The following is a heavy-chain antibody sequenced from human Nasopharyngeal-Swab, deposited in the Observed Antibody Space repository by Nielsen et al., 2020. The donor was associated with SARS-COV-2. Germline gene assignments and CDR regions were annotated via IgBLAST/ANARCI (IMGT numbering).Heavy chain of an antibody. D-gene: IGHD2-21*02. V-gene: IGHV3-7*04. CDR3: ARESVVTGMDDAPDI. Sequence: GESLKISCAASGFPFSNHCMTWVRQPPGKGLEWVANIRQDAREQFYVDSVKGRFTISRDNAKNSVFLQMNSLRSEDTAVYYCARESVVTGMDDAPDIWGRGTMVTVSS. CDR1: GFPFSNHC. CDR2: IRQDAREQ. J-gene: IGHJ3*02.